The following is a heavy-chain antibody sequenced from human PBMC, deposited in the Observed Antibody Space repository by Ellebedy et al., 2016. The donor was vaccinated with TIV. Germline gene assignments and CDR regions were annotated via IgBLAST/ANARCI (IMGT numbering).Heavy chain of an antibody. CDR2: ISSSSSTI. D-gene: IGHD6-13*01. CDR1: GFTFSSYS. Sequence: GGSLRLXXAASGFTFSSYSMNWVRQAPGKGLEWVSYISSSSSTIYYADSVKGRFTISRDNAKNSLYLQMNSLRDEDTAVYYCARGSRWRGLPLYWGQGTLVTVSS. V-gene: IGHV3-48*02. J-gene: IGHJ4*02. CDR3: ARGSRWRGLPLY.